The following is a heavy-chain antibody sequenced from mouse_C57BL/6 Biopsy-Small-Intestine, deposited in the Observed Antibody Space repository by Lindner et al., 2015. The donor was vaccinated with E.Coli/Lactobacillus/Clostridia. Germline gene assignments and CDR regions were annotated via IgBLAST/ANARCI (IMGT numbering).Heavy chain of an antibody. Sequence: VQLQESGGDLVKPGGSLKLSCAASGFTFNTYGMSWVRQTPDKRLEWVATISSGGSYTFYPDSVKGRFTISRDNAKNTLYLQMSSLKSEDTAMYYCAREGATINFDSWGQGTTLTVSS. J-gene: IGHJ2*01. V-gene: IGHV5-6*01. D-gene: IGHD3-1*01. CDR2: ISSGGSYT. CDR1: GFTFNTYG. CDR3: AREGATINFDS.